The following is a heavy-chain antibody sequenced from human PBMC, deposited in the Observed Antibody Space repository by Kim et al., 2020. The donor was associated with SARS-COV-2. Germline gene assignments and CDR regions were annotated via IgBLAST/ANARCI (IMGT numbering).Heavy chain of an antibody. Sequence: GGSLRLSCAASGFTFSSYAMHWVRQAPGKGLEWVAVISYDGSNKYYADSVKGRFTISRDNSKNTLYLQMNSLRAEDTAVYYCAKSTLAFIHTVTTLYFDYWGQGTLVTVSS. CDR3: AKSTLAFIHTVTTLYFDY. D-gene: IGHD4-17*01. V-gene: IGHV3-30*04. J-gene: IGHJ4*02. CDR1: GFTFSSYA. CDR2: ISYDGSNK.